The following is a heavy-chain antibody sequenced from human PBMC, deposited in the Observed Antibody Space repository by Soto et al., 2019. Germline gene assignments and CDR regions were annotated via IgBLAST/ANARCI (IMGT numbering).Heavy chain of an antibody. J-gene: IGHJ3*02. V-gene: IGHV3-15*01. CDR3: TVFIAAAGPI. Sequence: PGGSLRLSCAASGFTFSNAFMILVRQAPGKGLEWVGRIKSKTDGGTTDYAAPVKGRFTISRDDSKNTLYLQMNSLKTEDTAVYYCTVFIAAAGPIWGQGTMVTVSS. CDR1: GFTFSNAF. D-gene: IGHD6-13*01. CDR2: IKSKTDGGTT.